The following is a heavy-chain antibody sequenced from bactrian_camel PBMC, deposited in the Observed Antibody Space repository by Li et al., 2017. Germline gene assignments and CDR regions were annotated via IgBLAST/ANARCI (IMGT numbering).Heavy chain of an antibody. Sequence: HVQLVESGGGLVEPGGPLRLFCATSGFTFSYYYMNWVRQAPGKGLEWVSSIYSDGSSIYYADSVKGRFTISRDNAKNTVYLQMNSLKSEDTALYYCAFGVGGWAATPLNTGARGPRSPSP. CDR3: AFGVGGWAATPLNT. J-gene: IGHJ4*01. D-gene: IGHD5*01. CDR1: GFTFSYYY. V-gene: IGHV3-2*01. CDR2: IYSDGSSI.